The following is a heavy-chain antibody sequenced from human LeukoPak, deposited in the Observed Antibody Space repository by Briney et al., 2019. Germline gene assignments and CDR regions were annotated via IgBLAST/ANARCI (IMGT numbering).Heavy chain of an antibody. D-gene: IGHD3-16*01. J-gene: IGHJ4*02. CDR2: ISAYNGNT. Sequence: GASVKVSCKASGYTFTTYGIRWVRQAPGQGLEWMGWISAYNGNTNYAQKLQGRLAMTTDTSTTTAYMELRSLRSDDTAVYYCARAPRGGGSDYWGQGTLVTVSS. V-gene: IGHV1-18*01. CDR3: ARAPRGGGSDY. CDR1: GYTFTTYG.